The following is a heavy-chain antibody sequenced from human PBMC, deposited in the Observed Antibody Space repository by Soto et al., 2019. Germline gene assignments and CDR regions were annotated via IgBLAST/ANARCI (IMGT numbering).Heavy chain of an antibody. CDR2: IYHTGNR. D-gene: IGHD6-19*01. V-gene: IGHV4-4*02. J-gene: IGHJ4*02. CDR1: GGSISDNW. CDR3: ARHIAVSGTRGFDY. Sequence: QVQLQESGPGLMQPSGTLSLTCAVSGGSISDNWWSWVRQPPGKGLELLGEIYHTGNRHYNPSLEGRVTISVDKSKNYFSLNLNSVTAADTAVYYCARHIAVSGTRGFDYWGQGILVTVSS.